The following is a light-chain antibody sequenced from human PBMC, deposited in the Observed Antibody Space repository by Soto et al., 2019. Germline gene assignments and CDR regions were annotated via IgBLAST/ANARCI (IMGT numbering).Light chain of an antibody. V-gene: IGKV1-5*03. CDR3: QHYNSYSEA. CDR1: QSISSY. Sequence: DIQMTQSPSSLSASVGDRVTITFRASQSISSYLNWYQQQPGKAPKLLIYKASTLKSGVPSRFSGSGSGTEFTLTISSLQPDDFATYYCQHYNSYSEAFGQGTKV. CDR2: KAS. J-gene: IGKJ1*01.